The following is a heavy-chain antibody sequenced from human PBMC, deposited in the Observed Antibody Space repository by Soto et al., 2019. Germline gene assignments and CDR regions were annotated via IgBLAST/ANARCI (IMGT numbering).Heavy chain of an antibody. J-gene: IGHJ4*02. D-gene: IGHD5-12*01. CDR3: APRPGGSPND. CDR1: GFTFSSYA. Sequence: PGGSLRLSCASSGFTFSSYAMSLVRQAPGKGLEWVSAISGSGGSTYYADSVKGRFTISRDNSKNTLYLQMNSLRAEDTAVYYCAPRPGGSPNDWGQGTLVTVSS. V-gene: IGHV3-23*01. CDR2: ISGSGGST.